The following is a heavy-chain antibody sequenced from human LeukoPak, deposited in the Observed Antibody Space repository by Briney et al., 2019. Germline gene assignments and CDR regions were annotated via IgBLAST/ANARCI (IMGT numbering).Heavy chain of an antibody. J-gene: IGHJ4*02. V-gene: IGHV3-48*03. CDR2: ISSSGSTI. CDR1: GFTFSSYE. D-gene: IGHD3-9*01. CDR3: ARDPAPGYYDILTGYYRGGPFDY. Sequence: GGSLRLSCAASGFTFSSYEMNWVRQAPGKGLEWVSYISSSGSTIYYADSVKGRFTISRDNAKNSLYLQMNSLRAEDTAVYYCARDPAPGYYDILTGYYRGGPFDYWGQGTLVTVSS.